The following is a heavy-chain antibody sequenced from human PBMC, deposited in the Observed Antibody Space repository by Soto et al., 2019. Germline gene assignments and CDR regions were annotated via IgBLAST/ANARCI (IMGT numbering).Heavy chain of an antibody. V-gene: IGHV1-2*04. CDR1: GYTFTGYY. CDR3: ARDTRDPYSTSMDV. J-gene: IGHJ6*02. Sequence: ASVKVSCKASGYTFTGYYMHWVRQAPGQGLEWMGWINPNSGGTSYAQKFQGWVTMTRDTSISTAYMELSRLRSDDTAVYYCARDTRDPYSTSMDVWGQGTTVTVSS. CDR2: INPNSGGT. D-gene: IGHD6-13*01.